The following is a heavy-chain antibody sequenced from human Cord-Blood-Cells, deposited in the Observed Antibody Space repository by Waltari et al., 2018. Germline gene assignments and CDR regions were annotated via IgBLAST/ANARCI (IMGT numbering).Heavy chain of an antibody. CDR2: IIPIFGTA. V-gene: IGHV1-69*01. Sequence: QVQLVQSGAEVKKPGSSVTVSCKASGGTFSSYATSWVRPAPGPGLEWMGGIIPIFGTANYAQKFQGRVTITADESTSTAYMELSSLRSEDTAVYYCARMAVRGVIIKYYYYGMDVWGQGTTVTVSS. CDR1: GGTFSSYA. CDR3: ARMAVRGVIIKYYYYGMDV. J-gene: IGHJ6*02. D-gene: IGHD3-10*01.